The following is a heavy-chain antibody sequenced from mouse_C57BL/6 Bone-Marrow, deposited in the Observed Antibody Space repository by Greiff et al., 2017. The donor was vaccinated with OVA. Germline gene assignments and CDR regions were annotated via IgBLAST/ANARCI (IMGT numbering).Heavy chain of an antibody. CDR1: GYSFTSYY. CDR3: ARNRSCYFDY. CDR2: IYPGSGNT. J-gene: IGHJ2*01. V-gene: IGHV1-66*01. Sequence: QVQLQQSGPELVKPGASVKISCKASGYSFTSYYIHWVKQRPGQGLEWIGWIYPGSGNTKYNEKFKGKATLTADTSSSTAYMQLSSLTSEDSAVYYCARNRSCYFDYWGQGTTLTVSS.